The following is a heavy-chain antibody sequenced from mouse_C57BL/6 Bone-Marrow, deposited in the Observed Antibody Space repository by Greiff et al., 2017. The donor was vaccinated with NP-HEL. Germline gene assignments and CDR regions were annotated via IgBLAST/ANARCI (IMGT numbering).Heavy chain of an antibody. D-gene: IGHD4-1*01. CDR1: GYSITSGYY. J-gene: IGHJ1*03. Sequence: EVQLQQSGPGLVKPSQSLSLTCSVTGYSITSGYYWNWLRQFPGNKLEWMGYISYDGSNNYNPSPKNRISITRDTSKNQFFLKLNSVTTEDTATYYCARGGTGTPYWYFDVWGTGTTVTVSS. CDR2: ISYDGSN. CDR3: ARGGTGTPYWYFDV. V-gene: IGHV3-6*01.